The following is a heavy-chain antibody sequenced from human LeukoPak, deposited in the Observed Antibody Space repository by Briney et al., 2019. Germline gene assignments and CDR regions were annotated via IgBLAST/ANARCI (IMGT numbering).Heavy chain of an antibody. CDR1: GDSIGSHH. CDR2: IFYVGST. V-gene: IGHV4-59*11. J-gene: IGHJ3*02. Sequence: DPSETLSLTCTVSGDSIGSHHWSWIRQPPGKGLEWIGYIFYVGSTNYNPSLKSRVTISVDTSKNQFSLKLNSVTAADTAVYYCARDYYDSRGEAFDIWGQGTMVTVSS. CDR3: ARDYYDSRGEAFDI. D-gene: IGHD3-22*01.